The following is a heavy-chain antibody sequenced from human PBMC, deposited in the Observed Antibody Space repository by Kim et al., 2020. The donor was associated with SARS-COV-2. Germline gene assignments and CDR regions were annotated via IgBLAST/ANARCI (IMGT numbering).Heavy chain of an antibody. V-gene: IGHV3-48*03. CDR3: ARDGASGYYLYYFDY. Sequence: DSVKGRFTISRDNAKNSLYLQMNSLRAEDTAVYYCARDGASGYYLYYFDYWGQGTLVTVSS. J-gene: IGHJ4*02. D-gene: IGHD3-22*01.